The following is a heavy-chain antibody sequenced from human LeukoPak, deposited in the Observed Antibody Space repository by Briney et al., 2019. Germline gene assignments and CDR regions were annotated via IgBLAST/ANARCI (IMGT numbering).Heavy chain of an antibody. V-gene: IGHV3-53*01. CDR3: TRDQMNY. CDR2: IFSNGDT. CDR1: EFTVRRNY. Sequence: GSLRLSCTGSEFTVRRNYMLWVREAPGKGLEWVSLIFSNGDTHYADSVKGRFTISRDTSKNTVSLQMNSLRVEDTAMYYCTRDQMNYWGQGTLVTVSS. J-gene: IGHJ4*02. D-gene: IGHD5-24*01.